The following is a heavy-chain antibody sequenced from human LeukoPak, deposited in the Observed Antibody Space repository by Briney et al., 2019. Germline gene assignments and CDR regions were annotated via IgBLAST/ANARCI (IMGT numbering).Heavy chain of an antibody. V-gene: IGHV3-21*01. J-gene: IGHJ4*02. CDR1: GFTFNTYS. CDR2: ISSSSSYI. CDR3: ARLGGEGGSLSRTGFDY. D-gene: IGHD3-16*01. Sequence: GGTPRLSCEASGFTFNTYSMNWARQAPGKGLEWVSSISSSSSYIYYADSVKGRFTISRDNAKNSLYLQMNSLRAEDTAVYYCARLGGEGGSLSRTGFDYWGQGTLVTVSS.